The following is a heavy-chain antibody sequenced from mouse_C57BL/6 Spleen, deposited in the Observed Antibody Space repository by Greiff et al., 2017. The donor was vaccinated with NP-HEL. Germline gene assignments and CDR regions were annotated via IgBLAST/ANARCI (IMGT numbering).Heavy chain of an antibody. CDR3: ARDYYGYYFDY. D-gene: IGHD1-1*01. CDR1: GYAFSSSW. CDR2: IYPGDGDT. J-gene: IGHJ2*01. V-gene: IGHV1-82*01. Sequence: QVQLQQSGPELVKPGASVKISCKASGYAFSSSWKNWVKQRPGKGLEWIGRIYPGDGDTNYNGKFKGKATLTADKSSSTAYMQLSSLTSEDSAVYFCARDYYGYYFDYWGQGTTLTVSS.